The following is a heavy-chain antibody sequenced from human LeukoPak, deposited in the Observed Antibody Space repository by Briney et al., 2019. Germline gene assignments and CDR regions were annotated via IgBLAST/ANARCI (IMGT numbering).Heavy chain of an antibody. V-gene: IGHV4-59*01. CDR3: ARSGTKTNGFDH. CDR2: IYYSGST. D-gene: IGHD2-8*01. Sequence: SETLSLTCTVSGGSISTYCWSWIRQPPGKELEWIGYIYYSGSTNYNPSLKSRVTISVDTSKNQFSLKLTSVTAADTAVYYCARSGTKTNGFDHWGQGTLVTVSS. CDR1: GGSISTYC. J-gene: IGHJ4*02.